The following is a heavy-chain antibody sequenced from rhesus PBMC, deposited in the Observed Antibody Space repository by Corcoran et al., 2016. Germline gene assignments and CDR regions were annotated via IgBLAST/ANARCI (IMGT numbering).Heavy chain of an antibody. J-gene: IGHJ4*01. CDR3: ARGELDY. CDR2: IDPSDSDT. CDR1: GYSFTSYW. V-gene: IGHV5-20*01. Sequence: EVQLVQSGAEVKRPGESLKSSCKTSGYSFTSYWISWVRQMPGKGLEWMGAIDPSDSDTTYNPSFQGQVTISADRSISTAYLQWSRLKASDTATYYCARGELDYWGQGVLVTVSS.